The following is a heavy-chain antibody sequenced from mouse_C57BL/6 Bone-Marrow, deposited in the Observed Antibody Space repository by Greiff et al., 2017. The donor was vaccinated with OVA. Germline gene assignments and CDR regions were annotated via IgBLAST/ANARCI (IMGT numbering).Heavy chain of an antibody. Sequence: VHVKQSGPVLVKPGASVKMSCKASGYTFTDYYMNWVKQSHGKSLEWIGVINPYNGGTSYNQKFKGKATLTVDKSSSTAYMELNSLTSEDSAVYYCARITTGYFDVWGTGTTVTVSS. D-gene: IGHD1-1*01. CDR1: GYTFTDYY. V-gene: IGHV1-19*01. J-gene: IGHJ1*03. CDR3: ARITTGYFDV. CDR2: INPYNGGT.